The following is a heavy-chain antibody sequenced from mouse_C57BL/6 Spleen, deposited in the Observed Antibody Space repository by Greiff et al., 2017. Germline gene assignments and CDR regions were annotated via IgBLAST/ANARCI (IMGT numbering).Heavy chain of an antibody. J-gene: IGHJ1*03. CDR2: IYPSDSET. CDR1: GYTFTSYW. Sequence: QVQLKQPGAELVRPGSSVKLSCKASGYTFTSYWMDWVKQRPGQGLEWIGNIYPSDSETHYNQKFKDKATLTVDKSSSTAYMQLSSLTSEDSAVYYCARRFYDGYWYFDVWGTGTTVTVSS. CDR3: ARRFYDGYWYFDV. D-gene: IGHD2-3*01. V-gene: IGHV1-61*01.